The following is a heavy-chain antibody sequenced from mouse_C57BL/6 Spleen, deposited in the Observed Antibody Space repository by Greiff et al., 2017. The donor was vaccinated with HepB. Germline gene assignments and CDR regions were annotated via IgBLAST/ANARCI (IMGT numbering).Heavy chain of an antibody. J-gene: IGHJ4*01. CDR3: SRVGGSRKMDY. CDR2: ISDGGSYT. CDR1: GFTFSSYA. V-gene: IGHV5-4*03. D-gene: IGHD1-1*01. Sequence: DVMLVESGGGLVKPGGSLKLSCAASGFTFSSYAMSWVRQTPEKRLEWVATISDGGSYTYYPDNVKGRFTISRDNAKNNLYLQMSHLKSDDTAMYYCSRVGGSRKMDYWGQGTSVTVSS.